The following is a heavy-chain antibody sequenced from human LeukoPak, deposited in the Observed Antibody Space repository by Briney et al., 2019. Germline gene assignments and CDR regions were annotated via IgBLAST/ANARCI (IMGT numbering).Heavy chain of an antibody. V-gene: IGHV3-74*01. Sequence: GGSLRLSCAASGFSFSTWWMHWVRQAPGKGLVWVSRINIDGRITDYADSVKGRFTISRDNARNTLYLQLNSVRVEDTAVYYCARARGYRYGYFDSWGQGTLVTVSA. D-gene: IGHD5-18*01. CDR3: ARARGYRYGYFDS. J-gene: IGHJ4*02. CDR1: GFSFSTWW. CDR2: INIDGRIT.